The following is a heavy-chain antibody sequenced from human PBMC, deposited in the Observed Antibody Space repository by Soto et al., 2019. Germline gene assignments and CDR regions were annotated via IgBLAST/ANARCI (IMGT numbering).Heavy chain of an antibody. CDR2: IYHSGST. J-gene: IGHJ4*02. V-gene: IGHV4-59*12. Sequence: DTLSLTSTVSGLSISSYYWTWTRRPPGKGLERIGYIYHSGSTYYNPSLKSRVTISVDRSKNQFSLKLSSVSAADTAVYYCARGGVDYYDSSGYYFSPYYFDYWGQGTLVTVSS. D-gene: IGHD3-22*01. CDR3: ARGGVDYYDSSGYYFSPYYFDY. CDR1: GLSISSYY.